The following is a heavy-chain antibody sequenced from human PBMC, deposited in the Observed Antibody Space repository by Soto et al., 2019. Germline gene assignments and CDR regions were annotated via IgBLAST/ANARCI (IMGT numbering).Heavy chain of an antibody. CDR3: AAGGGLPRYY. Sequence: QLQLQESGSGLVKPSQTLSLTRAVSGGSISSGGYSWRWIRQPPGKGLEWIGYIYHSGSTYYNPSLKRRVTISVDRSKNQCSLKLSSVTAADTAVYYCAAGGGLPRYYWGKGTLVTVSS. D-gene: IGHD5-12*01. CDR2: IYHSGST. J-gene: IGHJ4*02. V-gene: IGHV4-30-2*01. CDR1: GGSISSGGYS.